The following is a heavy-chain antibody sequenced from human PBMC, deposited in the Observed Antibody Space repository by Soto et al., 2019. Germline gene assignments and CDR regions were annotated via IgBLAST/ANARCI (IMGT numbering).Heavy chain of an antibody. V-gene: IGHV3-13*01. CDR3: ARDMGVGATHAFDI. CDR2: IGTAGDT. Sequence: GGSLRLSCAASGFTFSSYDMHWVRQATGKGLEWVSAIGTAGDTYYPGSVKGRFTISRENAKNSLYLQMNSLRAEDTAVYYCARDMGVGATHAFDIWGQGTMVTVSS. J-gene: IGHJ3*02. D-gene: IGHD1-26*01. CDR1: GFTFSSYD.